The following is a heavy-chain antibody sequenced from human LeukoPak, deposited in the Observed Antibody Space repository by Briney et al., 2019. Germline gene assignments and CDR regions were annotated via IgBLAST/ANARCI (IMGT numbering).Heavy chain of an antibody. CDR1: GFPFSTYD. CDR2: ISSDGYRT. J-gene: IGHJ4*02. V-gene: IGHV3-30*18. CDR3: AKGLGTGSVLARPLHY. D-gene: IGHD3-10*01. Sequence: GGSLRLSCAASGFPFSTYDMHWVRQAPDKGLQWVAVISSDGYRTDYPDSVRGRFTISRDNFKNTVDLQMISVTAEDTAMYFCAKGLGTGSVLARPLHYWGQGTLVTVTS.